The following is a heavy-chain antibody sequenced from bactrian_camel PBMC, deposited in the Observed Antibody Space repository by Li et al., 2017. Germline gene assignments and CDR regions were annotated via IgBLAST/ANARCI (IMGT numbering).Heavy chain of an antibody. D-gene: IGHD2*01. CDR1: LYIYSSYC. CDR3: AANVGYCYSRVPLLASQYAY. CDR2: HYTGTATK. J-gene: IGHJ4*01. Sequence: HVQLVESGGESVQSGGSLRLSCEISLYIYSSYCMGWFRQAPGKERAAVAAHYTGTATKYVADSVKGRFDISQDNAKNVLYLEMTNLKLEDTSMYYCAANVGYCYSRVPLLASQYAYWGQGTQVTVS. V-gene: IGHV3S1*01.